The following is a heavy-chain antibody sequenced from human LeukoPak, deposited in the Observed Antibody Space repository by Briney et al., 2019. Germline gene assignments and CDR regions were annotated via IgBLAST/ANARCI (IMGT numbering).Heavy chain of an antibody. Sequence: SVKVSCKASGYTFTSYDINWVRQAPGQGLEWMGGIIPIFGTANYAQKFQGRVTITADESTSTAYMELSSLRSEDTAVYYCARDAPYDYVWGSYRHYYYDYWGQGTLVTVSS. D-gene: IGHD3-16*02. CDR1: GYTFTSYD. J-gene: IGHJ4*02. CDR2: IIPIFGTA. CDR3: ARDAPYDYVWGSYRHYYYDY. V-gene: IGHV1-69*13.